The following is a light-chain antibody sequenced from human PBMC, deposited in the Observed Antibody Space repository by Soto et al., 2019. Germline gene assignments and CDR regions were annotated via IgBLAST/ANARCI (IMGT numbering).Light chain of an antibody. Sequence: DIQVTQSPPTLSASVGDRVTITCRASQTISTWMAWYQQKPGKAPKLLVYDASTLQSGVASRFSGSGSGTEFTLIISGLQPDDSATYYCQQANSFPLTFGGGTKVDIK. CDR1: QTISTW. CDR3: QQANSFPLT. V-gene: IGKV1-5*01. CDR2: DAS. J-gene: IGKJ4*01.